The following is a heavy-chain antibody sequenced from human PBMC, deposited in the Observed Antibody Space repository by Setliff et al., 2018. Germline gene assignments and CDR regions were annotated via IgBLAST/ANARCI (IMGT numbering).Heavy chain of an antibody. CDR1: GYTFTSYY. Sequence: ASVKVSCKASGYTFTSYYMHWVRQAPGQGLEWMGIINPSGGSTSYAQKFQGRVTMTRDTSTSTVYMELSSLRSEDTAVYYCARAADSYGPPRSYMDVWGKGTTVTVSS. CDR3: ARAADSYGPPRSYMDV. J-gene: IGHJ6*03. V-gene: IGHV1-46*01. D-gene: IGHD5-18*01. CDR2: INPSGGST.